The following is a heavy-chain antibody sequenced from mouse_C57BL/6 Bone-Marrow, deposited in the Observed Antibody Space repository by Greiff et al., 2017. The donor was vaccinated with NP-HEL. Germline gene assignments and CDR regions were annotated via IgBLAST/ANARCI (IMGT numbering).Heavy chain of an antibody. CDR3: TRGWLRAMDY. J-gene: IGHJ4*01. CDR2: IDPETGGT. Sequence: VQLQESGAELVRPGASVTLSCKASGYTFTDYEMHWVKQTPVHGLEWIGAIDPETGGTAYNQKFKGKAILTADKSSSTAYMELRSLTSEDSAVYYCTRGWLRAMDYWGQGTSVTVSS. CDR1: GYTFTDYE. V-gene: IGHV1-15*01. D-gene: IGHD2-3*01.